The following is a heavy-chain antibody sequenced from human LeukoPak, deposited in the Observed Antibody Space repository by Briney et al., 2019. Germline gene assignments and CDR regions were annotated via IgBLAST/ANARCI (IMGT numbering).Heavy chain of an antibody. V-gene: IGHV4-34*01. CDR2: INDSGTI. CDR1: GGSFSNYY. CDR3: ARRWNYGRNYYIDV. D-gene: IGHD1-7*01. J-gene: IGHJ6*03. Sequence: PSETLSLTCAVCGGSFSNYYWSWLRQPPGKGLEWIGEINDSGTINYNPSLMSRVTISVDKSKNQFSLKLSSVTAADTAVYYCARRWNYGRNYYIDVWGKGATVSVSS.